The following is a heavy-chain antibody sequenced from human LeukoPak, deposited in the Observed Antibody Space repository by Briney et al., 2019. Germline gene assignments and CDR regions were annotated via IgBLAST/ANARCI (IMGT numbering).Heavy chain of an antibody. J-gene: IGHJ4*02. CDR3: ARIDGASRGGNDY. CDR2: IYYSGST. V-gene: IGHV4-39*07. CDR1: GGSISSSSYY. Sequence: SETLSLTCTVSGGSISSSSYYWGWIRQPPGKGLEWIGSIYYSGSTYYNPSLKSRVTISVDTSKNQFSLKLSSVTAADTAVYYCARIDGASRGGNDYWGQGTLVTVSS. D-gene: IGHD4-17*01.